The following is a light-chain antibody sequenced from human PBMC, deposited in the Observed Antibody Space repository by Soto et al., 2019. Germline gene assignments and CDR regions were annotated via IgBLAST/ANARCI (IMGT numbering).Light chain of an antibody. CDR1: NIESTG. CDR3: QVSHSGSDQYV. J-gene: IGLJ1*01. CDR2: DVS. Sequence: SYALTQPPSVSVAPGQTADISCGGANIESTGVHWYQQKPGQAPVLVVYDVSDRPSEIPERFSGSNSGNTATPTISTVAAGDADDYYCQVSHSGSDQYVFGAGTKVTVL. V-gene: IGLV3-21*02.